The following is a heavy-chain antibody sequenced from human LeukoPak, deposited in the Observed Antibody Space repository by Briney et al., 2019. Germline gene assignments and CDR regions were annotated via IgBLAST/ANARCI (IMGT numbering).Heavy chain of an antibody. J-gene: IGHJ4*02. CDR3: ARAGPLVYYDFWSGYQGYFDY. D-gene: IGHD3-3*01. CDR2: IYYSGST. CDR1: GVSISSYY. V-gene: IGHV4-59*01. Sequence: PSETLSLTCTVSGVSISSYYWSWIRQPPGKGLEWIGYIYYSGSTNYNPSLKSRVTISVDTSKNQFSLKLSSVTAADTAVYYCARAGPLVYYDFWSGYQGYFDYWGQGTLVTVSS.